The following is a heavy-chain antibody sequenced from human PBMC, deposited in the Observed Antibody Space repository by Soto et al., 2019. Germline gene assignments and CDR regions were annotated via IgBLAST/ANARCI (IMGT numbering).Heavy chain of an antibody. V-gene: IGHV1-18*04. CDR1: GYTFTSYG. CDR3: ASAPSSLAYWRGGYYYGMDV. Sequence: QVQLVQSGAEVKKPGASVKVSCKASGYTFTSYGISWVRQAPGQGLEWMGWISAYNGNTNYAQKLQGRVTMTTDTSTSTAYMELRSLRSDGTAVYYCASAPSSLAYWRGGYYYGMDVWGQGTTVTVSS. CDR2: ISAYNGNT. D-gene: IGHD2-21*01. J-gene: IGHJ6*02.